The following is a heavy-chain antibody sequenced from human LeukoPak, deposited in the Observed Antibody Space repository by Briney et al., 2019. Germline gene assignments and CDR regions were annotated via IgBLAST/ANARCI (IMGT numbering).Heavy chain of an antibody. CDR1: GFTVSTNY. CDR3: ARVSRGP. Sequence: GGSLRLSCAASGFTVSTNYLSWVRQAPGKGLEWVSIIHSGGSTYYADSVKGRFTISRDNSKSTLYLQMNSLRVEDTAVYYCARVSRGPWGQGTLVTVSS. V-gene: IGHV3-53*01. J-gene: IGHJ5*02. CDR2: IHSGGST.